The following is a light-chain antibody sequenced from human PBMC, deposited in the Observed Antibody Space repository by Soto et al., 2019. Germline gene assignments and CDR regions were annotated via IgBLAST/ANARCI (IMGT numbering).Light chain of an antibody. V-gene: IGLV6-57*01. Sequence: NFMLTQPHSVSESPGKTVTISCTRSSGSIASNYVQWYQQRPGGSTTTVIYEDNQRPSGVPAPCSGSIDSSSNSASLTISGLKTDDEADYYCQSYDSSNPVVFGGGTKLTVL. CDR1: SGSIASNY. CDR2: EDN. J-gene: IGLJ2*01. CDR3: QSYDSSNPVV.